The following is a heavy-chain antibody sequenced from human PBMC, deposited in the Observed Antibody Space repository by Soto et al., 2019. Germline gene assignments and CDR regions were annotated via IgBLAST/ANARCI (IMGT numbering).Heavy chain of an antibody. D-gene: IGHD1-1*01. CDR1: GYIFSNHA. CDR3: VRDSTMEPSYYYLYMDV. V-gene: IGHV1-3*01. Sequence: QVQLVQSGTEVKKPGASVKVSCEASGYIFSNHAIQWVRQVPGQRLEWMGWINGGNGNTRYAQKFQGRVSFTREKSASTAYMELSGLTSEDTAVYHCVRDSTMEPSYYYLYMDVWGKGTTVIVSS. CDR2: INGGNGNT. J-gene: IGHJ6*03.